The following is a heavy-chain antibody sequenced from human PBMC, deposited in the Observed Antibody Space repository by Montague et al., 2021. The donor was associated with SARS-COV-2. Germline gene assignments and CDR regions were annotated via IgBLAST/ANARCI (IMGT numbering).Heavy chain of an antibody. CDR3: ASRFVWQQLST. D-gene: IGHD6-13*01. Sequence: SETLSLTCAVYGGSFHIFSWGWIRQSPGKGLEWIGEVDHSGNTKYNPSLKSRVTISVDTSKNQFSLNLTSVTAADTAMYYCASRFVWQQLSTWGQGTLVSVSS. V-gene: IGHV4-34*01. CDR1: GGSFHIFS. J-gene: IGHJ4*02. CDR2: VDHSGNT.